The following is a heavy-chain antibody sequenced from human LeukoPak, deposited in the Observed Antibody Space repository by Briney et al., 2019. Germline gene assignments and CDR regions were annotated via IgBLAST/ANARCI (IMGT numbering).Heavy chain of an antibody. CDR2: IYHSGST. CDR1: GGSISSGGYS. J-gene: IGHJ5*02. D-gene: IGHD2-2*01. V-gene: IGHV4-30-2*01. CDR3: ARGRYCSSTSCGWFDP. Sequence: KTSQTLSLTCAVSGGSISSGGYSWSWIRQPPGKGLEWIGYIYHSGSTYYNPSLKSRVTISVDRSKNQFSLKLSSVTAADTAVYYCARGRYCSSTSCGWFDPWGQGTLVTVSS.